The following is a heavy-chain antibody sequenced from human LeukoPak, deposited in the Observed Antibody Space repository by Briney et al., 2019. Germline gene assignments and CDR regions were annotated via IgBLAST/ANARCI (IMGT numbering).Heavy chain of an antibody. Sequence: GGSLRLSCAASGFTFSSYWMSWVRQAPGKGLEWVANIKQDGSEKYYVDSVKGRFTISRDNAKNSLYLQMNSLRAEDTAVYYCASTNAYDFWSGYSVFDYWGQGTLVTVS. CDR3: ASTNAYDFWSGYSVFDY. CDR2: IKQDGSEK. J-gene: IGHJ4*02. CDR1: GFTFSSYW. V-gene: IGHV3-7*01. D-gene: IGHD3-3*01.